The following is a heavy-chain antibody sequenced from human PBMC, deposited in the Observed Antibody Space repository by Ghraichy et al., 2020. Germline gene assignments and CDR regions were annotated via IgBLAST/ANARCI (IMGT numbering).Heavy chain of an antibody. D-gene: IGHD6-13*01. CDR2: IYYSGST. CDR3: ARDSRGNPRRYSSSWDYYYGMDV. CDR1: GGSISSYY. J-gene: IGHJ6*02. V-gene: IGHV4-59*01. Sequence: GSLRLSCTVSGGSISSYYWSWIRQPPGKGLEWIGYIYYSGSTNYNPSLKSRVTISVDTSKNQFSLKLSSVTAADTAVYYCARDSRGNPRRYSSSWDYYYGMDVWGQGTTVTVSS.